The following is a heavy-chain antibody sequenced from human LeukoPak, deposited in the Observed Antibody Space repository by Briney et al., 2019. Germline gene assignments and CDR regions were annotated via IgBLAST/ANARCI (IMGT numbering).Heavy chain of an antibody. CDR1: GYSISSGYF. V-gene: IGHV4-38-2*02. CDR3: ARGGDSSGYEGRFDP. D-gene: IGHD3-22*01. Sequence: SETLSLTCTVSGYSISSGYFWGWIRQPPGKGLEWIGSFYHSGITYYNPSLKSRVTISVDTSKNQFSLKLSSVTAADTAVYYCARGGDSSGYEGRFDPWGQGTLVTVSS. J-gene: IGHJ5*02. CDR2: FYHSGIT.